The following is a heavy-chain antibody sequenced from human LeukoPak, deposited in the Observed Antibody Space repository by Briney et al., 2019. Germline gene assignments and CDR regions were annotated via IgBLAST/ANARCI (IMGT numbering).Heavy chain of an antibody. Sequence: PSETLSLTCTVSGYSISSGYYWGWIRQPPGKGLEWIGSIYHSESTYYNPSLKSRVTISVDTSKNQFSLKLSSVTAADTAVYYCAANIGDYVWGSYRYATTRRGFDYWGQGTLVTVSS. J-gene: IGHJ4*02. D-gene: IGHD3-16*02. CDR1: GYSISSGYY. V-gene: IGHV4-38-2*02. CDR3: AANIGDYVWGSYRYATTRRGFDY. CDR2: IYHSEST.